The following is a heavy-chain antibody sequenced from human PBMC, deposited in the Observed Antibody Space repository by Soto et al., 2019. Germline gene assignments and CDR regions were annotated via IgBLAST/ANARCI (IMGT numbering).Heavy chain of an antibody. D-gene: IGHD6-19*01. CDR2: INHSGST. CDR1: GGSFSGYY. CDR3: ARDFLSQWLTRRVFDY. Sequence: QVQLQQWGAGLLKPSETLSLTCAVYGGSFSGYYWSWIRQPPGKGLECIGEINHSGSTNYNPSLKSGVTLSVDTFKIQFFLKLSSVTAADTAVYYCARDFLSQWLTRRVFDYWCQGTLVTVSS. V-gene: IGHV4-34*01. J-gene: IGHJ4*02.